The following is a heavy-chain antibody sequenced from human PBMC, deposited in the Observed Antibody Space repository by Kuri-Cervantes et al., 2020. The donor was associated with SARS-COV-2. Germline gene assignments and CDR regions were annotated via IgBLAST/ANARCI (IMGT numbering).Heavy chain of an antibody. CDR2: ISAYNGNT. CDR3: AADNLSVGY. D-gene: IGHD4-23*01. J-gene: IGHJ4*02. CDR1: GYTFTSYG. V-gene: IGHV1-18*01. Sequence: ASVKVSCKASGYTFTSYGISWVRQAPGQGLEWMGWISAYNGNTNYAQKFRERVTITRDTSTSTAYMEVSSLRSEDSAMYYCAADNLSVGYWGQGTLVTVSS.